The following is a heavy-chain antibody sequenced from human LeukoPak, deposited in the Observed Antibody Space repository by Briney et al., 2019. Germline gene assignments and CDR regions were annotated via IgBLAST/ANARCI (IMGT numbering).Heavy chain of an antibody. V-gene: IGHV3-11*01. Sequence: GGSLRLSCAASGFTFSDYYMSWIRQAPGKGLEWVSYISTSGSTIYYADSVKGRFTISRDNAKNSLYLQMNSLRAEDTAVYYCAKEASGYGYYFDYWGQGTLVTVSS. D-gene: IGHD3-10*01. CDR3: AKEASGYGYYFDY. CDR1: GFTFSDYY. CDR2: ISTSGSTI. J-gene: IGHJ4*02.